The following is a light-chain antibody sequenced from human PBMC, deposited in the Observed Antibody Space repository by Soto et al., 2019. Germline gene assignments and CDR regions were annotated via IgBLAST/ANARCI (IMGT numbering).Light chain of an antibody. CDR3: QQYGSSPLT. CDR2: GAS. Sequence: EIVLTQSPGTLSLSPGERATLSCRASQSVISNYLAWYQQKPGQAPRALIFGASSRSAGIPDRFSGSGSGTDFTLTISRLEPEDFAVYYCQQYGSSPLTFGGGTKVEIK. CDR1: QSVISNY. J-gene: IGKJ4*01. V-gene: IGKV3-20*01.